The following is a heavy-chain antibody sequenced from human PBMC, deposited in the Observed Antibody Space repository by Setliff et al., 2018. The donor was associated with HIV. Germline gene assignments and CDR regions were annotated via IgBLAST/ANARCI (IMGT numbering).Heavy chain of an antibody. J-gene: IGHJ4*02. V-gene: IGHV4-38-2*02. CDR3: ARRPYYFDY. CDR2: INHSGST. CDR1: GYSISSGFY. Sequence: SCNVSGYSISSGFYWGWIRQPPGKGLEWIGEINHSGSTNYNPSLKSRVTISLDTSKNQISLRLGSVTAADTAVYYCARRPYYFDYWGQGTLVTVSS.